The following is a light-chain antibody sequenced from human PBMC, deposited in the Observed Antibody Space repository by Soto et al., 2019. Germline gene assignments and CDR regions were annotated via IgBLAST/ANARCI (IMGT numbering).Light chain of an antibody. CDR1: SGHSSYA. Sequence: QLVLTQSPSASASLGASGNLTFTLSSGHSSYAIAWHQQQPEKGPRYLMKLNSDGSHSKGDGIPDRFSGSSAGTERYLTISSLQSEDEADYYCQTWSTGIRVFGGGTKLTVL. CDR3: QTWSTGIRV. J-gene: IGLJ3*02. CDR2: LNSDGSH. V-gene: IGLV4-69*01.